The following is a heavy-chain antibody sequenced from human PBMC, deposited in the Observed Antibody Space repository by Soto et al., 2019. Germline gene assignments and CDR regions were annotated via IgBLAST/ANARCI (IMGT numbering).Heavy chain of an antibody. J-gene: IGHJ4*02. Sequence: QVQLVQSGAEVKKPGSSVKVSCKASGGTFSSYTISWVRQAPGQGLEWMGRIIPILGIANYAQKFQGRVTITADKSTSTAYMELSSLRSEDTAVYYCARDPDYGDYPLDYWGQGTLVTVSS. CDR2: IIPILGIA. V-gene: IGHV1-69*08. CDR1: GGTFSSYT. CDR3: ARDPDYGDYPLDY. D-gene: IGHD4-17*01.